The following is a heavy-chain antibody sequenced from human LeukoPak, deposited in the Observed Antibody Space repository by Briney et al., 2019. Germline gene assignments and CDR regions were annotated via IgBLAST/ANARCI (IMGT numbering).Heavy chain of an antibody. CDR3: AREGTGYGPLNWFDP. V-gene: IGHV4-38-2*02. CDR1: GYSISSGYY. Sequence: EASETLSLTCTVSGYSISSGYYWGWIRQPPGKGLEWIGSIYHSGSTYYNPSLKSRVTISVDTSKNQFSLKLSSVTAADTAVYYCAREGTGYGPLNWFDPWGQGTLVTVSS. J-gene: IGHJ5*02. D-gene: IGHD3/OR15-3a*01. CDR2: IYHSGST.